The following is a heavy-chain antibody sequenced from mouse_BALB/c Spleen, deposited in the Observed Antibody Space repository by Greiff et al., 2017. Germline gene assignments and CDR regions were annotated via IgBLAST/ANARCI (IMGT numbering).Heavy chain of an antibody. CDR2: IDPSDSYT. CDR3: ARVGPGAMDY. V-gene: IGHV1-69*02. Sequence: QVQLQQSGAELVKPGASVKLSCKASGYTFTSYWMHWVKQRPGQGLEWIGEIDPSDSYTNYNQKFKGKATLTVDKSSSTAYMQLSSLTSEDSAVYYCARVGPGAMDYWGQGTSVTVAS. CDR1: GYTFTSYW. J-gene: IGHJ4*01.